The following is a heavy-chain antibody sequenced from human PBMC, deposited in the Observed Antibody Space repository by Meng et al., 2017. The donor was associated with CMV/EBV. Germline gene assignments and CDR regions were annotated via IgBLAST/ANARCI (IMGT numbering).Heavy chain of an antibody. CDR1: GGSISSYY. CDR3: ARDLYDSSGYPAYGMDV. Sequence: SETLSLTCTVSGGSISSYYWSWIRQPAGKGLEWIGRIYTSGSTNYNPSLKSRVTMSVDTSKNQFSLKLSPVTAADTAVYYCARDLYDSSGYPAYGMDVWGQGTTVTVSS. J-gene: IGHJ6*02. D-gene: IGHD3-22*01. CDR2: IYTSGST. V-gene: IGHV4-4*07.